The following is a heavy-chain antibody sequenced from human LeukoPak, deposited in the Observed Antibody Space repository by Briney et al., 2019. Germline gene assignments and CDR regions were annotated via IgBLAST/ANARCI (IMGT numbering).Heavy chain of an antibody. CDR3: ARGGLPRENWFDP. Sequence: SETLSLTCTVSGGSVSSGTYYWSWIRQPAGKGLEWIGRIYTTGSTNYNPSLKSRVTMSVDTSKNQFSLKLSSVTAADTAVYYCARGGLPRENWFDPWGQGTLVTVSS. V-gene: IGHV4-61*02. D-gene: IGHD1-26*01. CDR2: IYTTGST. CDR1: GGSVSSGTYY. J-gene: IGHJ5*02.